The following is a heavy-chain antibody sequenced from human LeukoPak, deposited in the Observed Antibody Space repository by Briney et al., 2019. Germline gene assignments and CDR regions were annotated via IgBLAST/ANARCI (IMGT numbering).Heavy chain of an antibody. CDR2: IWYDGSNK. V-gene: IGHV3-33*06. J-gene: IGHJ4*02. D-gene: IGHD2-2*01. CDR1: GFTFSSYG. Sequence: GGSLRLSCAASGFTFSSYGMHWVRQAPGKGLEWVAVIWYDGSNKYYADSVKGRFTISRDNSKNTLYLQMNSLRAEDTAVYYCAKTTRCSSTSCPFDYWGQGTLVTVSS. CDR3: AKTTRCSSTSCPFDY.